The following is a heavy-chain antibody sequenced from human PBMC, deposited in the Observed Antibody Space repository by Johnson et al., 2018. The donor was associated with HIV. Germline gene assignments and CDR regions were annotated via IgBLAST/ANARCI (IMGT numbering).Heavy chain of an antibody. D-gene: IGHD2/OR15-2a*01. V-gene: IGHV3-7*03. CDR1: GFTFSSYW. Sequence: VQLVESGGDLVQPGGSLRLSCVASGFTFSSYWMSWVRQAPGKGLEWVANIKQDGSEKYYVDSVKGRFTISRDNAKNSLYLQMNSLRAEDTAVYYCAREGFRSAHLNAFDIW. CDR2: IKQDGSEK. CDR3: AREGFRSAHLNAFDI. J-gene: IGHJ3*02.